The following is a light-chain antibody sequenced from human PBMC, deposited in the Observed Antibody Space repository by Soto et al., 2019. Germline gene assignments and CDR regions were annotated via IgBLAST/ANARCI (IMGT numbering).Light chain of an antibody. CDR3: QQSSNSPMYT. CDR1: QSIAFY. J-gene: IGKJ2*01. Sequence: DIQLTQSPSSLSASVGDRVTITCRASQSIAFYVNWFQQKPGRAPRLLIYAASSLQSGVPSRFSRSGSGTDFTLTINSLQPEDSATYFCQQSSNSPMYTFGQGTK. V-gene: IGKV1-39*01. CDR2: AAS.